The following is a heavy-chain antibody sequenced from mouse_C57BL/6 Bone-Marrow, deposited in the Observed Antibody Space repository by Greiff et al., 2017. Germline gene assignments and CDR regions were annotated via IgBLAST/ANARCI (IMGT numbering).Heavy chain of an antibody. D-gene: IGHD1-1*01. Sequence: QVQLQQSGAELVRPGASVTLSCKASGYTFTDYEMHWVKQTPVHGLEWIGAIDPETGGPAYNQKFKGKAILTADKSSSTAYMELRSLTSEDSAVYYCTGCYYGSSYVDYAMDYWGQGTSVTVSS. CDR1: GYTFTDYE. J-gene: IGHJ4*01. CDR3: TGCYYGSSYVDYAMDY. CDR2: IDPETGGP. V-gene: IGHV1-15*01.